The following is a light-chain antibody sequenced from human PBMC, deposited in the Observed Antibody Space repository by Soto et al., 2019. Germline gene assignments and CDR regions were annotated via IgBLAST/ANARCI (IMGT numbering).Light chain of an antibody. CDR2: GAS. Sequence: EIGLTQSPGTLSLSPGERATLSCRASQSVSSSYLAWYQQKPGQAPRLLIYGASSRATGIPDRFSGSGSGTDFTLTISRLEPEDFAVYYCQQYGSSPPVWTFGQGTKVEIK. V-gene: IGKV3-20*01. CDR3: QQYGSSPPVWT. CDR1: QSVSSSY. J-gene: IGKJ1*01.